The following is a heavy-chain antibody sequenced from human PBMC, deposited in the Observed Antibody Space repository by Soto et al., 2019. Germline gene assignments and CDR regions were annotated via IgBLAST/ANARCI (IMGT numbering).Heavy chain of an antibody. J-gene: IGHJ4*02. D-gene: IGHD6-13*01. CDR1: DGSISSNC. CDR3: ARYRHDGVGGYTLDN. CDR2: VYNNRST. Sequence: PSGSLSLTCAGSDGSISSNCWTWIRQPPGKGLEWIGYVYNNRSTNYNPSLKSRVNISEDTSNSQFYQKVNSMTAADKAVYYCARYRHDGVGGYTLDNWGQGIMVTVSS. V-gene: IGHV4-59*01.